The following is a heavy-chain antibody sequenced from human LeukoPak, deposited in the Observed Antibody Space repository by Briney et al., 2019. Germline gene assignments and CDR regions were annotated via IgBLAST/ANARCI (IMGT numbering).Heavy chain of an antibody. J-gene: IGHJ4*02. CDR1: GFTFSTYD. V-gene: IGHV3-30*19. D-gene: IGHD3-3*01. CDR3: ARERDFWSGYPVY. Sequence: GGSLRLSCAASGFTFSTYDMYWVRQAPGKGLEWVAVISYDGSNKYYADSVKGRFTISRDNSKNTLYLQMNSLRAEDTAVYYCARERDFWSGYPVYWGQGTLVTVSS. CDR2: ISYDGSNK.